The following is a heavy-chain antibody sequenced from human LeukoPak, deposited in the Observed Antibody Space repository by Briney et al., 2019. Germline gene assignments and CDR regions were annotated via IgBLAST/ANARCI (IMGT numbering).Heavy chain of an antibody. J-gene: IGHJ4*02. V-gene: IGHV4-39*01. Sequence: PSETLSLTCTVSGGSISSSSYYWGWIRQPPGKGLEWIGSIYYSGSTYYNPSLKSRVTISVDTSKNQFSLQLNSVTPEDTAVYYCARGSAAPFDYWGQGTLVTVSS. CDR2: IYYSGST. CDR3: ARGSAAPFDY. D-gene: IGHD2-2*01. CDR1: GGSISSSSYY.